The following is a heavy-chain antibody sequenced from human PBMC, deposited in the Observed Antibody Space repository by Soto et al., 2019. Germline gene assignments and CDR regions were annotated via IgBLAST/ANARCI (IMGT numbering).Heavy chain of an antibody. J-gene: IGHJ6*02. CDR3: VMVDNYVTPTPHDV. CDR1: GYIFVNYG. V-gene: IGHV1-18*01. Sequence: QVQLVQSGDEVKKPGASVKVSCKASGYIFVNYGIAWVRQAPGQGLEWMGWISPYTGNTHSATKVQGRLTMTTDTSTITADMDLGSLTSDDTAVYYCVMVDNYVTPTPHDVWGQGTTVTVSS. CDR2: ISPYTGNT. D-gene: IGHD3-16*01.